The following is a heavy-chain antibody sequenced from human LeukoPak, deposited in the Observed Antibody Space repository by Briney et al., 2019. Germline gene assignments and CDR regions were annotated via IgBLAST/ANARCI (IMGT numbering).Heavy chain of an antibody. CDR1: GFAFSDYY. D-gene: IGHD1-20*01. V-gene: IGHV3-11*01. Sequence: GGSLRLSCAASGFAFSDYYMSWIRQAPGKGLEWVSYISSSGSTIYYADSVKGRFTISRDNAKNSLYLQMNSLRAEDTAVYYCARSVTGNDPYFDYWGQGTLVTVSS. J-gene: IGHJ4*02. CDR2: ISSSGSTI. CDR3: ARSVTGNDPYFDY.